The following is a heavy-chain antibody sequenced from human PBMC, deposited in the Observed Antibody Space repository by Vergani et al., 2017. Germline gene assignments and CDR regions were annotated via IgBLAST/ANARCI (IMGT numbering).Heavy chain of an antibody. J-gene: IGHJ6*03. D-gene: IGHD3-16*01. Sequence: QVQLVESGGGEVQPGRSLRLSCSAAGFPFSDYGVHWVRQAPGKGLEWVSVISYDGNKKNYADSVKGRFTISRDNSKNTLYLEMNALRAEDTAVYYCARDLRGSYYYYYMDVWGKGTTVTVSS. V-gene: IGHV3-30*03. CDR3: ARDLRGSYYYYYMDV. CDR1: GFPFSDYG. CDR2: ISYDGNKK.